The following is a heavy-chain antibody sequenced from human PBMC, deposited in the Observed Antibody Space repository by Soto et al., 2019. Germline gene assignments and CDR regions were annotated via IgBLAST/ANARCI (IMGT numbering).Heavy chain of an antibody. J-gene: IGHJ4*02. V-gene: IGHV5-10-1*01. Sequence: PGESLKISCEASGYNFVSYWITWVRQMPGKGLEWMGKIDPSGSYTKYNPSFQGHVTFSADKSINTAYLQWSSLQASDTAMYYCVRVYTIFNYFDYWGQGNLVTVSS. CDR1: GYNFVSYW. CDR2: IDPSGSYT. D-gene: IGHD3-3*01. CDR3: VRVYTIFNYFDY.